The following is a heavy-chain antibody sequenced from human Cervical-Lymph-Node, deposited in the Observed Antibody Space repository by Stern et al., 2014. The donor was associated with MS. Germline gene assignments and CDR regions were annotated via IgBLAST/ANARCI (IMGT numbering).Heavy chain of an antibody. D-gene: IGHD1-1*01. CDR2: MNPNTGGT. CDR1: GYTFTGYY. CDR3: ARGDRFNEYDAFDI. J-gene: IGHJ3*02. Sequence: VQLVESGAELKKPGASVKVSCKASGYTFTGYYMHWVRQAPGQGLEWMGWMNPNTGGTKYAQKFQGRVPMTRDTSITTAYMELTRLRSDDTAMYYCARGDRFNEYDAFDIWGQGTTVTVSS. V-gene: IGHV1-2*02.